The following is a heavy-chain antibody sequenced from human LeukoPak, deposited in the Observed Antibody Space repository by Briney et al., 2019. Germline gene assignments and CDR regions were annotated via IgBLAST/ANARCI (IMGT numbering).Heavy chain of an antibody. CDR1: GFTFSSYG. CDR2: LSYAGSTQ. J-gene: IGHJ4*02. V-gene: IGHV3-33*05. Sequence: PGGSLRLSCAASGFTFSSYGMHWVRQAPGKGLEWVALLSYAGSTQNYADSVKGRLTISRDNSKNPLYLQMNSLRAEGTAVYYCARGRDSSGYYYVPDFDYWGQGTLVTVSS. D-gene: IGHD3-22*01. CDR3: ARGRDSSGYYYVPDFDY.